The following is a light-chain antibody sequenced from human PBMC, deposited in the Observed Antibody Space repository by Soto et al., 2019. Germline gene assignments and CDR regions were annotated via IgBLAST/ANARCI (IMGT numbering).Light chain of an antibody. J-gene: IGKJ5*01. CDR3: QQRSNWPPVIT. Sequence: EIVLTQSPATLSLSPGERATLSCRASQTFSSHLAWYQQKPGQAPRLLIYDASKRATGIPARFSGRGSGTDFTHTSSSLEPEDFAVYYCQQRSNWPPVITFGQGTRLEIK. CDR2: DAS. CDR1: QTFSSH. V-gene: IGKV3-11*01.